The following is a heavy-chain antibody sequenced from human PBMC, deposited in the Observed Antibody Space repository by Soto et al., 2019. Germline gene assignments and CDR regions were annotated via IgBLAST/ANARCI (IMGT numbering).Heavy chain of an antibody. CDR1: GFSFRSDW. CDR2: TNQDGSEK. J-gene: IGHJ4*02. V-gene: IGHV3-7*04. CDR3: SGGVGDAI. D-gene: IGHD1-26*01. Sequence: EEQLVESGGGLVQPGGSLRLTCAVSGFSFRSDWMNWVRQAPGKGLEWVAHTNQDGSEKYYVNSVKGRFTIFRDNAKNSLYLQMSSRRAEDTAVYYCSGGVGDAIWGQGTLVTVSS.